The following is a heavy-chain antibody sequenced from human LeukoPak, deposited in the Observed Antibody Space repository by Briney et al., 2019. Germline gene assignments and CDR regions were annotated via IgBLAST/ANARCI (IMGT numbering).Heavy chain of an antibody. V-gene: IGHV5-51*01. D-gene: IGHD3-22*01. CDR2: IFPSDSDT. Sequence: GESLNISCKGSGYTFTSNWIGWVRQMPGKGLEWMGIIFPSDSDTRYRPSFQGQVTISADKSSNSAFLQWSSLKASDTAIYYCARLDSRGLSFWGQGTPVTVSS. CDR3: ARLDSRGLSF. CDR1: GYTFTSNW. J-gene: IGHJ4*02.